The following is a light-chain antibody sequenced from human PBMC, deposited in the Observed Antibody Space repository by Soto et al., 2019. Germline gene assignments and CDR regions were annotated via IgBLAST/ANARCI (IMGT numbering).Light chain of an antibody. J-gene: IGKJ1*01. CDR1: QRISTY. CDR2: GAS. Sequence: DIHITQSPSSLSSSLVDRVTITCRASQRISTYLNWYQQKPGKAPKLLIYGASTLQGGVPSRFSGSGSGTEFTLTISSLQPDDFATYYCQHYNSYSEAFGQGTKVDIK. V-gene: IGKV1-5*01. CDR3: QHYNSYSEA.